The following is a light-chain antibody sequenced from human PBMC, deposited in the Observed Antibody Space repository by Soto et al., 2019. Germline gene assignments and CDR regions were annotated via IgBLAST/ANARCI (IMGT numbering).Light chain of an antibody. J-gene: IGKJ1*01. Sequence: DMHMTQSPSTLSASVGDRVTITSRASQSISLWVAWYQQKPGRAPNLLIYKTSSLETGVPSRFSGSGSGREFTLTISSLQPDDFATYYCQHFKDYSWTFGQGTKVEVK. CDR2: KTS. V-gene: IGKV1-5*03. CDR3: QHFKDYSWT. CDR1: QSISLW.